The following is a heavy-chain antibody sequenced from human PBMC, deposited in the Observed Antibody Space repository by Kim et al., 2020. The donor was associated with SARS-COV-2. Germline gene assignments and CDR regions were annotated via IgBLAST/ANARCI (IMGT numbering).Heavy chain of an antibody. J-gene: IGHJ5*02. D-gene: IGHD3-22*01. CDR1: GGSISSSSYY. Sequence: SETLSLTCTVSGGSISSSSYYWGWIRQLPGKGLEWIGSIYYSGSTYYNPSLKSRVTISVDTSKNQFSLKLSSVTAADTAVYYCARHRDSSGYYYVWFDPWGQGTLVTVSS. CDR2: IYYSGST. V-gene: IGHV4-39*01. CDR3: ARHRDSSGYYYVWFDP.